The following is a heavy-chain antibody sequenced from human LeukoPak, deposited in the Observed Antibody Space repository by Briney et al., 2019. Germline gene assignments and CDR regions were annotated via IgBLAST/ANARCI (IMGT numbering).Heavy chain of an antibody. Sequence: ASVKVSCKASGYTFTSYDINWVRQATGQGLEWMGWMNPNSGNTGYARKFQGRVTITRNTSISTAYMELSSLRSEDTAVYYCARGSYYYDSSGYSFDYWGQGTLVTVSS. J-gene: IGHJ4*02. CDR2: MNPNSGNT. CDR3: ARGSYYYDSSGYSFDY. D-gene: IGHD3-22*01. CDR1: GYTFTSYD. V-gene: IGHV1-8*03.